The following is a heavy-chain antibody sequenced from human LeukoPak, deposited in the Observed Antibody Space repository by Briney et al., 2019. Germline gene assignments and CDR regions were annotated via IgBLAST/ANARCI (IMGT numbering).Heavy chain of an antibody. V-gene: IGHV3-23*01. D-gene: IGHD6-13*01. CDR2: ITGSGTIT. J-gene: IGHJ4*02. Sequence: PGGSLRLSCAASGFTFSSYGMSWVRQAPGKGLEWVSGITGSGTITYYADSVKGRFTISRDNSKNTLSLQMSSLRAEDTAIYYCAKDTSTRWYTSTPLPGDYWGQGTLVTVSS. CDR3: AKDTSTRWYTSTPLPGDY. CDR1: GFTFSSYG.